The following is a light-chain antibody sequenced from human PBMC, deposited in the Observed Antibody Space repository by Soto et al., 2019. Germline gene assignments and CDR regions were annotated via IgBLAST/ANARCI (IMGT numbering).Light chain of an antibody. J-gene: IGKJ5*01. CDR2: GAS. V-gene: IGKV3-11*01. CDR3: QQANSFPRT. CDR1: QSVSSN. Sequence: EIVLTQSPATLSLSPGEKATLSCRANQSVSSNLAWYQQNLGQAPRLLIYGASTRATGIPARFSGSGSGTDFTLSISSLQPEDFATYYCQQANSFPRTFGQGTRLEIK.